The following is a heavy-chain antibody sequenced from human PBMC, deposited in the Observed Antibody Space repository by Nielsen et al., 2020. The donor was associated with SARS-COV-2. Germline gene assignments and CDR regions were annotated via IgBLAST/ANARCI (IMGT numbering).Heavy chain of an antibody. V-gene: IGHV4-39*01. D-gene: IGHD6-19*01. CDR2: IYYSGST. CDR3: ASGPYSSGWYYFDY. J-gene: IGHJ4*02. Sequence: PGKGLEWIGSIYYSGSTYYNPSLNSRVTISVDMSKNQFSLNLNSVTAADTAVYYCASGPYSSGWYYFDYWGQGTLVTVSS.